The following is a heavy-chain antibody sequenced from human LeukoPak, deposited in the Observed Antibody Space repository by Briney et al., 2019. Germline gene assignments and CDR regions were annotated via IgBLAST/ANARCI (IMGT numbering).Heavy chain of an antibody. J-gene: IGHJ4*02. D-gene: IGHD5-18*01. V-gene: IGHV1-69*01. CDR3: ATPRRGYSYGLNY. CDR1: GGTFSSYA. CDR2: IIPIFGTA. Sequence: SVKVSCKASGGTFSSYAISWVRQAPGQGLEWMGGIIPIFGTANYAQKFQGRVTITADESTSTAYMELSSLRPEDTAVYYCATPRRGYSYGLNYWGQGTLVTVSS.